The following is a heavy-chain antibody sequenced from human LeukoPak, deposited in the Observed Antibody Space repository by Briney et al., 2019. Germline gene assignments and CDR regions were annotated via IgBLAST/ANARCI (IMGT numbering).Heavy chain of an antibody. J-gene: IGHJ4*02. V-gene: IGHV3-74*01. CDR2: IDGDGSRI. D-gene: IGHD5-12*01. CDR1: GFTFSDYY. Sequence: TGGSLRLSCAASGFTFSDYYMSWIRQAPGKGLEWVSRIDGDGSRISYGDSVKGRFSISRDNAKNTLYVQMNILRAEDTAVYYCARGGYSGYDSALDYWGQGTMVTVSS. CDR3: ARGGYSGYDSALDY.